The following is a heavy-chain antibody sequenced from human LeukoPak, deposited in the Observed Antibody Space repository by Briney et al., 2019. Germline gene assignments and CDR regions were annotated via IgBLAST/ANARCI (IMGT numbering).Heavy chain of an antibody. V-gene: IGHV3-49*05. Sequence: KAGGSLRLSCTASGFTFGDYAMSWFRQAPGKGLEWVGFIRSKAYGGTTEYAASVKGRFTISRDDSKSIAYLQMNNLKTEDTAVYYCTRVQRITMVRGAREYYFDYWGQGTLVTVSS. CDR3: TRVQRITMVRGAREYYFDY. D-gene: IGHD3-10*01. J-gene: IGHJ4*02. CDR1: GFTFGDYA. CDR2: IRSKAYGGTT.